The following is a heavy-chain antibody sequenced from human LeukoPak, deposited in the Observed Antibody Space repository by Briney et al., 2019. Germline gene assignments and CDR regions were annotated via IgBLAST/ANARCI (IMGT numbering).Heavy chain of an antibody. CDR1: GGSISSYY. D-gene: IGHD4-17*01. CDR2: IYYSGST. J-gene: IGHJ4*02. Sequence: SGTLSLTWTVSGGSISSYYWICIRQPPGKGLEWIGYIYYSGSTNYNPSLKSRVTISVDTSKNQFSLKLSSVTAADTAVYYCERGRDGDYSYYFDYWGQGTLVTVSS. V-gene: IGHV4-59*01. CDR3: ERGRDGDYSYYFDY.